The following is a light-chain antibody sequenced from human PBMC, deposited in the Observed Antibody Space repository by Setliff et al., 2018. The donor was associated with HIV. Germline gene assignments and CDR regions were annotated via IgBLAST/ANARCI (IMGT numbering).Light chain of an antibody. Sequence: QSVLTQPASMSGSPGQSITISCTGTSSDVGSYNYVSWYQQYPGKAPKLMIYDVSNRPSGVSNRFSGSKSGNTASLTISGLQAEDKADYYCSSYTSSSTLGFGTGTKVTVL. J-gene: IGLJ1*01. CDR2: DVS. CDR1: SSDVGSYNY. CDR3: SSYTSSSTLG. V-gene: IGLV2-14*03.